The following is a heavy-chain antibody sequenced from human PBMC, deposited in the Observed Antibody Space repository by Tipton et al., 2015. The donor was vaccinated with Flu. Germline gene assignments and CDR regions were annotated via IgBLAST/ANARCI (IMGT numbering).Heavy chain of an antibody. Sequence: GLVKPSETLSLTCTVSGGSISSYYWSWIRQPPGKGLEWIGHIYYTGTTNYSPSLKSRVTISKDTSKNQFSLKLSSVTAADTAVYYCSTSNWNYGGYFNFYYMDVWGKGTAVTVSS. CDR2: IYYTGTT. V-gene: IGHV4-59*01. CDR1: GGSISSYY. D-gene: IGHD1-7*01. J-gene: IGHJ6*03. CDR3: STSNWNYGGYFNFYYMDV.